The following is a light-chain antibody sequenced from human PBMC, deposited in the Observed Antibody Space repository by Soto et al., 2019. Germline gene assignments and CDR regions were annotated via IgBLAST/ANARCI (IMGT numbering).Light chain of an antibody. CDR2: DAS. CDR1: QSVSSTY. V-gene: IGKV3-11*01. Sequence: EIVLTQSPATLSLSPGQRATLSCRASQSVSSTYLAWYQQKPGQAPRLLIHDASSRATGIPARFSGSGSGTDFTLTISSLEPEDFAVYYCQQRTNWPPSITFGQGTRLEIK. CDR3: QQRTNWPPSIT. J-gene: IGKJ5*01.